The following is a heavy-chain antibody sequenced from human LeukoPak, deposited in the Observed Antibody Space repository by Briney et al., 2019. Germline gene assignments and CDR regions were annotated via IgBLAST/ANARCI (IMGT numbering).Heavy chain of an antibody. CDR1: GGSLSSYY. J-gene: IGHJ4*02. Sequence: PSETLSLTCSVSGGSLSSYYWNWIRQPAGKGLEWIGHMYITGSTNYNPSLKSRVTISVDTSKNQFSLKLSSVTAADTAVYYCARHGSWWRGYSYPDYWGQGTLVTVSS. D-gene: IGHD5-18*01. V-gene: IGHV4-4*07. CDR2: MYITGST. CDR3: ARHGSWWRGYSYPDY.